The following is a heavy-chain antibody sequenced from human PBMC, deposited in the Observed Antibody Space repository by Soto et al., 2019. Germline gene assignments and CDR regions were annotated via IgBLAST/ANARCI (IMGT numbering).Heavy chain of an antibody. CDR1: GYSFTSYW. D-gene: IGHD6-19*01. V-gene: IGHV5-51*01. J-gene: IGHJ5*02. CDR2: IYPGDSDT. CDR3: ARPDPPGLRYRSGWYWFDP. Sequence: GEYVTISCKGSGYSFTSYWIGWVRQIPVKGLEWMGIIYPGDSDTRYSPSFQGQVTISADKSISTAYLQWSSLKASDTAMYYCARPDPPGLRYRSGWYWFDPWGQGTLVTVSS.